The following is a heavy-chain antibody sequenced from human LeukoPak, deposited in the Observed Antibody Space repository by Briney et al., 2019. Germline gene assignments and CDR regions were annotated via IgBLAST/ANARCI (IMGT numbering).Heavy chain of an antibody. CDR1: GYTFTGYY. V-gene: IGHV1-2*02. CDR2: INPNSGGT. J-gene: IGHJ4*02. D-gene: IGHD6-13*01. Sequence: ASVKVSCKASGYTFTGYYMHWVRQAPGQGLEWMGWINPNSGGTNYAQKFQGRVTMTTDTSTSTAYMELRSLRSDDTAVYYCARSGYNSSSWYVDDYWGQGTLVTVSS. CDR3: ARSGYNSSSWYVDDY.